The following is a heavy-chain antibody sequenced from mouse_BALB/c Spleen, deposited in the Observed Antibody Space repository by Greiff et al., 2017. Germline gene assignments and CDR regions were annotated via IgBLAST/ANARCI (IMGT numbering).Heavy chain of an antibody. CDR1: GYTFSSYW. D-gene: IGHD1-1*01. J-gene: IGHJ4*01. V-gene: IGHV1-9*01. CDR3: ARSKFYYYGSSYDYYAMDY. CDR2: ILPGSGST. Sequence: VQLQQPGAELVKPGASVKISCKATGYTFSSYWIEWVKQRPGHGLEWIGEILPGSGSTNYNEKFKGKATFTADTSSNTAYMQLSSLTSEDSAVYYCARSKFYYYGSSYDYYAMDYWGQGTSVTVSS.